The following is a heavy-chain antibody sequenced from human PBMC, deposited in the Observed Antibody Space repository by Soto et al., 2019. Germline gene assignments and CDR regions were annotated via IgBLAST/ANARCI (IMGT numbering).Heavy chain of an antibody. CDR1: GGSISSYY. Sequence: QVQLQESGPGLVKPSETLSLTCTVSGGSISSYYWSWIRQPPEKGLEWIGYIYYSGSTNYNPSLNSRGTISVDPSKNQFSLNLSSVTAADTAVYYCARDRISVTEGFDYWGQGTLVTVSS. CDR2: IYYSGST. CDR3: ARDRISVTEGFDY. V-gene: IGHV4-59*01. J-gene: IGHJ4*02. D-gene: IGHD6-19*01.